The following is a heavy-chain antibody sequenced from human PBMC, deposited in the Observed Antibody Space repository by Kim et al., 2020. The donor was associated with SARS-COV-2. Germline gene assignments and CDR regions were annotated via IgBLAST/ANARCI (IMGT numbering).Heavy chain of an antibody. Sequence: SETLSLICTVSGGSISYYYWSWIRQPPGKGLEWIGYVFDSGSTNYSPSLKSRVTISLDTSKKQFSLQLTSVTAADTAVYYCARGKYFYDGSGNPRFWYFDSWGRSIINTVST. CDR1: GGSISYYY. J-gene: IGHJ2*01. D-gene: IGHD3-22*01. V-gene: IGHV4-59*01. CDR2: VFDSGST. CDR3: ARGKYFYDGSGNPRFWYFDS.